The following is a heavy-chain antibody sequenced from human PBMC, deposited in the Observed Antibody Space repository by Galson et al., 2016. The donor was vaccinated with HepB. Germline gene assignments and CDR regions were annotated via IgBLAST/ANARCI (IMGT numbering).Heavy chain of an antibody. CDR1: GYSISIAYY. V-gene: IGHV4-38-2*02. Sequence: SETLSLTCNVSGYSISIAYYWGWIRQPPGRGLEWIGSVYHRGNTYYNPSLKSRVTISLDTSKNQSSLNLNSVTAADTAVYYCARGEEYSRGWPPHYFDYWGQGTLVTVSS. J-gene: IGHJ4*02. CDR2: VYHRGNT. CDR3: ARGEEYSRGWPPHYFDY. D-gene: IGHD6-19*01.